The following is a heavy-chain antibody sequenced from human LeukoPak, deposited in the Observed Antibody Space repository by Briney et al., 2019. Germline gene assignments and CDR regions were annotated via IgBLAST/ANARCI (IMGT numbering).Heavy chain of an antibody. CDR1: GFTFSSYW. D-gene: IGHD3-9*01. Sequence: GGSLRLSCAASGFTFSSYWMSWVRQAPGKGLEWVANIKQDGSEKYYVDSVKGRFTISRDNSRNTLFLQMNSLRAEDTAIYYCAKWGDFDILTGYYVSDFWGQGTLVTVSS. CDR3: AKWGDFDILTGYYVSDF. CDR2: IKQDGSEK. V-gene: IGHV3-7*03. J-gene: IGHJ4*02.